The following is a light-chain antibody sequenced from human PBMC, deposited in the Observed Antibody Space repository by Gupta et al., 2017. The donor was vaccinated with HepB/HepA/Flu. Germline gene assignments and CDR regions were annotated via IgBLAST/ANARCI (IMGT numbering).Light chain of an antibody. CDR1: SSDVGGYDY. CDR2: DVT. CDR3: SSYKSGATLGV. J-gene: IGLJ1*01. V-gene: IGLV2-14*01. Sequence: QSALTQPASVSGSPGQSLIISCTGTSSDVGGYDYVSWYQQYTGKAPKLMIYDVTNRPSGVSNRFSGSRSGNTASLTISGLQAEDEADYYCSSYKSGATLGVFGTGTKVTVL.